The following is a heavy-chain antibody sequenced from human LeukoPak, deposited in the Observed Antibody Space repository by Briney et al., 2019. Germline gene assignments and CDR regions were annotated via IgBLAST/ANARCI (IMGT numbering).Heavy chain of an antibody. J-gene: IGHJ6*03. V-gene: IGHV3-21*01. CDR3: ARDLHSGSYYVNYMGV. CDR2: ISSSSSYI. CDR1: GFTFSSYS. D-gene: IGHD1-26*01. Sequence: GGSLRLSCAASGFTFSSYSMNWVRQAPGKGLEWVSSISSSSSYIYYADSVKGRFTISRDNAKNSLYLQMNSLRAEDTAVYYCARDLHSGSYYVNYMGVWGKGTTVTVSS.